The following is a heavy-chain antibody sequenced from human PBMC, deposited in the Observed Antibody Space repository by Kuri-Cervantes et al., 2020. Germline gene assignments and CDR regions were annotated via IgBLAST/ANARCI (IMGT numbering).Heavy chain of an antibody. J-gene: IGHJ4*02. CDR1: GGSISSGGYY. V-gene: IGHV4-31*01. CDR2: IYYSGST. CDR3: ARAHYYGSGSYRY. Sequence: SETLSLTCTVSGGSISSGGYYWSWIRQHPGKGLEWIGYIYYSGSTYYNPSLKSLVTISVDTSKNQFSLKLSSVTAADTAVYYCARAHYYGSGSYRYWGQGTLVTVSS. D-gene: IGHD3-10*01.